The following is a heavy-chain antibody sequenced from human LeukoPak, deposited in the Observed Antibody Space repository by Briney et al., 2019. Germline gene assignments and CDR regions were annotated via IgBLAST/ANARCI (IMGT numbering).Heavy chain of an antibody. CDR1: GGSFSGYY. CDR3: ARSPYCSSTSCYETDY. D-gene: IGHD2-2*01. CDR2: INHSGST. V-gene: IGHV4-34*01. Sequence: PSETLSLTCAVYGGSFSGYYRSWIRQPPGKGLEWIGEINHSGSTNYNPSLKSRVTISVDTSKNQFSLKLSSVTAADTAVYYCARSPYCSSTSCYETDYWGQGTLVTVSS. J-gene: IGHJ4*02.